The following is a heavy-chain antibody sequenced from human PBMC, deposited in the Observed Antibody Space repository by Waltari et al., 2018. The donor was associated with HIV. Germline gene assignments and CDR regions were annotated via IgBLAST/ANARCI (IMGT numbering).Heavy chain of an antibody. Sequence: QVQLVQSGAEMKMSGSSVKVSCKASGGTFSSYTISWVRQAPGQGLEWMGGIIPKFGTVKYAQKFQGRVTMTADESTSTVYLELTSLRSDDTAVYYCARGCCSGGTCYSKSFDLWGQGTLVTVSS. CDR1: GGTFSSYT. CDR3: ARGCCSGGTCYSKSFDL. V-gene: IGHV1-69*01. CDR2: IIPKFGTV. D-gene: IGHD2-15*01. J-gene: IGHJ3*01.